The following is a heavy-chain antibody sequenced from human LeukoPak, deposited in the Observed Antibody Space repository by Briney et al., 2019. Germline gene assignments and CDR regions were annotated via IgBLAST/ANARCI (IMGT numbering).Heavy chain of an antibody. CDR3: TNDISSGNPPPYGMDV. CDR2: ISWNSGNI. Sequence: GGSLRLSCAASGFTFERYAMRWVRQAPGKGLEWVSGISWNSGNIIYADSVKGRFTISRDNAKNSLYLQMNSLRAEDTALYYCTNDISSGNPPPYGMDVWGQGTTVTVSS. V-gene: IGHV3-9*01. J-gene: IGHJ6*02. CDR1: GFTFERYA. D-gene: IGHD3-10*01.